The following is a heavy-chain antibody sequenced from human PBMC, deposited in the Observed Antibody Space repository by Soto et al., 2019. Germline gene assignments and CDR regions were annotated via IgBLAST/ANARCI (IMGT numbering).Heavy chain of an antibody. CDR1: GGTFSTSA. J-gene: IGHJ6*02. CDR2: IMPVFPTP. Sequence: QVQLVQSGAEVKKPGSSVKVSCKSSGGTFSTSAISWVRQAPGQGLEWVGGIMPVFPTPDYAQKFEGRVTITADKSTTTTYRELTGLRADDTAIYYCAKDKDRQQLGRNYYYRLDVWGQGTAITVAS. CDR3: AKDKDRQQLGRNYYYRLDV. D-gene: IGHD3-3*02. V-gene: IGHV1-69*14.